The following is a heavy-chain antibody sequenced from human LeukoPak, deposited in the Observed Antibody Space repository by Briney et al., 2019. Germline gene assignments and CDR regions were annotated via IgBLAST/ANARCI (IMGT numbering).Heavy chain of an antibody. V-gene: IGHV3-30*04. CDR3: ARGSVRSSGYYSPGDFDY. CDR2: ILFDGTIK. D-gene: IGHD3-22*01. CDR1: GFTFSTYT. J-gene: IGHJ4*02. Sequence: TGGSLRLSCAASGFTFSTYTMHWVRQAPGKGLEWVAVILFDGTIKYYVESVKGRFTISRDNSKNTLYLQMDSLRVEDTAVYHCARGSVRSSGYYSPGDFDYWGQGTLVTVSS.